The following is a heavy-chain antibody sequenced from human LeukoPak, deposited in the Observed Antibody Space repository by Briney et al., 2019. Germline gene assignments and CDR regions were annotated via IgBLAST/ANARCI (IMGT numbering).Heavy chain of an antibody. CDR2: ISAYNGNT. D-gene: IGHD6-13*01. J-gene: IGHJ5*02. CDR1: GYTFTSYS. V-gene: IGHV1-18*04. Sequence: ASVKVSCKASGYTFTSYSISWVRQAPGQGLEWMGWISAYNGNTNYAQKLQGRVTMTTDTSTSTAYMELRSLRSDDTAVYYCARAAAAGTAVSWFDPWGQGTLVTVSS. CDR3: ARAAAAGTAVSWFDP.